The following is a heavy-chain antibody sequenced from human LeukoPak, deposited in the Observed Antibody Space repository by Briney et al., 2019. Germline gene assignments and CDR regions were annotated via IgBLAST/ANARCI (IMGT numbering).Heavy chain of an antibody. CDR1: GGTFTNYA. CDR2: IIPIFATA. D-gene: IGHD6-13*01. J-gene: IGHJ4*02. Sequence: SVKVSCKASGGTFTNYAISWVRQAPGQGLEWMGGIIPIFATANYAQKFQGRVTITADESTSTAYMELSSLRSEDTAVYYCARGSQIIAAAGTQGDYWGQGTLVTVSS. V-gene: IGHV1-69*13. CDR3: ARGSQIIAAAGTQGDY.